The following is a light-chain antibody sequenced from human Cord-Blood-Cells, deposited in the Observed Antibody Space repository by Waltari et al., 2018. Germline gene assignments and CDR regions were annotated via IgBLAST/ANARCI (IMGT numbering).Light chain of an antibody. Sequence: QSALPQPPSASGSPGQSVTISCTGTSSAVGGYNYVSWYQQHPGKAPKLMIYEVSKRPSGVPDRFSGSKSGNTASLTVSGLQAEDEADYYCSSYAGSNNLQVFGGGTKLTVL. V-gene: IGLV2-8*01. CDR3: SSYAGSNNLQV. CDR1: SSAVGGYNY. J-gene: IGLJ2*01. CDR2: EVS.